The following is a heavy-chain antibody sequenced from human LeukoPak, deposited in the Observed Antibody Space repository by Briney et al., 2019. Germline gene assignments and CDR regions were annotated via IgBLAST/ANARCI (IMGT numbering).Heavy chain of an antibody. CDR3: ARGPPRSSSWYPFDY. CDR1: GFSFSTYA. Sequence: PGGSLRLSCAASGFSFSTYAMHWVRQAPGKGLEYVSTISSNGGNTYYTDSVKGRFTISRGNSKNTLYLQMGSLRAEDMAVYYCARGPPRSSSWYPFDYWGQGTLVTVSS. D-gene: IGHD6-13*01. CDR2: ISSNGGNT. J-gene: IGHJ4*02. V-gene: IGHV3-64*02.